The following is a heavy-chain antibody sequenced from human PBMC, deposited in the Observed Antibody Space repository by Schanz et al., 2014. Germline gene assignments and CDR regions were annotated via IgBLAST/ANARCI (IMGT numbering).Heavy chain of an antibody. V-gene: IGHV3-30-3*01. D-gene: IGHD5-12*01. Sequence: QVQLLQFGEGVVQPGRSLRLSCAASGFTFSSYAMHWVRQAPGKGLEWVALISNDGSIKYYADSVEGRFTISRDNSRNTLYLQMNSLRTEDTAVYYCASPSGYSDYGTYFDFWGQGTLVTVSS. J-gene: IGHJ4*02. CDR1: GFTFSSYA. CDR2: ISNDGSIK. CDR3: ASPSGYSDYGTYFDF.